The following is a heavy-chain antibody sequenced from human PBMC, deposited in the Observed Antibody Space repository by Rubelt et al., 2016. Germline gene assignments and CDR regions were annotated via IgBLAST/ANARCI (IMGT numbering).Heavy chain of an antibody. J-gene: IGHJ3*02. CDR1: GLTFSSNW. Sequence: EVQLVESGGGLVQPGGSLRLSCAASGLTFSSNWMGWVRQAPGKGLEWVASIDQGGSKMYYVESGKGRFTISRDNTKNSLYLQMNSLGAEDTAVDYCARDPDSLLGVAYDIWGQGTMVTVSS. CDR3: ARDPDSLLGVAYDI. V-gene: IGHV3-7*01. CDR2: IDQGGSKM. D-gene: IGHD3-22*01.